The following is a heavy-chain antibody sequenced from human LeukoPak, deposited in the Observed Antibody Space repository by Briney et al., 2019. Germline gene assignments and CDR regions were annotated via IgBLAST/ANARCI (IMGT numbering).Heavy chain of an antibody. CDR2: IYYSGST. CDR1: GGSISSSSYY. CDR3: ARDLGRFGELLYRNWFDP. D-gene: IGHD3-10*01. Sequence: SETLSLTCTVSGGSISSSSYYWGWIRQPPGKGLEWIGSIYYSGSTYYNPSLKSRVTISVDTSKNQFSLKLSSVTAADTAVYYCARDLGRFGELLYRNWFDPWGQGTLVTVSS. J-gene: IGHJ5*02. V-gene: IGHV4-39*07.